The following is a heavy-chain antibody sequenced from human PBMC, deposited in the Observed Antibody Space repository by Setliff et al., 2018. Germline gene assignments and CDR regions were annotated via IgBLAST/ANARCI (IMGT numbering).Heavy chain of an antibody. CDR3: VREYSGGGLM. V-gene: IGHV1-18*01. CDR1: GYTFTSYD. CDR2: ISAYNGNT. Sequence: ASVKVSCKASGYTFTSYDINWVRQATGQGLEWMGWISAYNGNTNYGQKYQGRVTMTTDTSTNTVYMELRSLRSDDTAVYFCVREYSGGGLMWGQGTMVTVSS. J-gene: IGHJ3*01. D-gene: IGHD6-19*01.